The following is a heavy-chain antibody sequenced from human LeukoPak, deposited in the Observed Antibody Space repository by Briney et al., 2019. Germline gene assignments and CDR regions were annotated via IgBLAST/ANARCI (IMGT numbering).Heavy chain of an antibody. V-gene: IGHV3-30-3*01. Sequence: GRSLRLSCAASGFTFSSYAMHWVRQAPGKGLEWVAVISYDGSNKCYADSVKGRFTISRDNSKNTLYLQMNSLRAEDTAVYYCARDSLYGSGHYGYWGQGTLVTVSS. J-gene: IGHJ4*02. CDR1: GFTFSSYA. CDR2: ISYDGSNK. CDR3: ARDSLYGSGHYGY. D-gene: IGHD3-22*01.